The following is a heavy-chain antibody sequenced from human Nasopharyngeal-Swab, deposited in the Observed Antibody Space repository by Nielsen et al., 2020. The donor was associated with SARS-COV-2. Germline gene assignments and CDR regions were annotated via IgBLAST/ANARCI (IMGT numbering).Heavy chain of an antibody. CDR2: TYLRSQGNY. J-gene: IGHJ3*01. D-gene: IGHD6-13*01. Sequence: SDTLSPTFATSGSRVSNNRAAWSWILQSPSRGLDCLGRTYLRSQGNYDYADSVRGRVTVNPDTSRNQVSLHLNSVTPEDTAVYYCARIQQQLPGIVWGQGTMVIVSS. CDR3: ARIQQQLPGIV. CDR1: GSRVSNNRAA. V-gene: IGHV6-1*01.